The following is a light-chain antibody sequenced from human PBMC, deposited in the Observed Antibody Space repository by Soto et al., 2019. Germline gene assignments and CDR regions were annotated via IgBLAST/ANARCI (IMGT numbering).Light chain of an antibody. J-gene: IGLJ3*02. CDR3: FLSYSDAVV. V-gene: IGLV7-46*01. CDR1: TGVVTIGHH. CDR2: DTS. Sequence: QAVVTQEPSLTVSPGGTVTLTRGSITGVVTIGHHPHWFQQKPGQAPMTLIYDTSNTHSWTPARFSGSLLGGKAALTLSGAQLDDEAEYYCFLSYSDAVVFGGGTKVTVL.